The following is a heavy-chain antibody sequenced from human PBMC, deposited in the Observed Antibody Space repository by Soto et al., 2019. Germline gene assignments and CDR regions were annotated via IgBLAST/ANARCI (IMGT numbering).Heavy chain of an antibody. J-gene: IGHJ3*02. V-gene: IGHV3-11*01. CDR3: ASDGLPLWWPRSLGAFAS. CDR2: ISSSGSTI. D-gene: IGHD2-15*01. CDR1: GFTFSDYY. Sequence: QVQLVESGGGLVQPGGSLRLSCAASGFTFSDYYMSWIRQAPGKGLEWVSYISSSGSTIYYADSVKGRFTISRDNAKNSLYLQMESRRAVDTAVYYCASDGLPLWWPRSLGAFASWGQETMVTVSS.